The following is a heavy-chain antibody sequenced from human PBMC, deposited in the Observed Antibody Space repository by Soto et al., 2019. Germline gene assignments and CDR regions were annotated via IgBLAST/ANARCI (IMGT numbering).Heavy chain of an antibody. CDR3: ATPYDPGFAP. Sequence: QLQLVQSAAEVKKPGASVRVSCKAYGYPFIKYGISWIRQAPEQGLEWMGWIKVDSGYTNYAQKFQGRVTMTADTSSDTAFMDLGSLGLDDTAVFFWATPYDPGFAPGGQGTLVSVSS. CDR1: GYPFIKYG. CDR2: IKVDSGYT. J-gene: IGHJ5*02. V-gene: IGHV1-18*04. D-gene: IGHD5-12*01.